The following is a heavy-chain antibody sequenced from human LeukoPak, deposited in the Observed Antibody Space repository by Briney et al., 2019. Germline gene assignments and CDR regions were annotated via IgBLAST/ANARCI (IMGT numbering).Heavy chain of an antibody. D-gene: IGHD2-21*02. CDR2: VNRGGAT. Sequence: GGSRRLSCVGSGFTFNTYALTWVRQAPGKGLEWLSLVNRGGATYYADSVRGRFTISRDNSKNTLYLHMSSLRAEDTAVYFCATDGGDVSLNYWGQGSLVTVSS. V-gene: IGHV3-23*01. CDR1: GFTFNTYA. J-gene: IGHJ4*02. CDR3: ATDGGDVSLNY.